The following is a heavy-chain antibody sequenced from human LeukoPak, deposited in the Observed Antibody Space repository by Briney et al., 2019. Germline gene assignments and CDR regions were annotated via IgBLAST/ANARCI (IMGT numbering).Heavy chain of an antibody. CDR1: GGSISSGSYY. J-gene: IGHJ5*02. D-gene: IGHD4-11*01. CDR3: AWTSNYFNWFDP. CDR2: IYTSGST. V-gene: IGHV4-61*02. Sequence: SETLSLTCTVSGGSISSGSYYWSWIRQPAGKGLEWIGRIYTSGSTNYNPSLKSRVTISVDTSKNQFSLKLSSVTAADTAVYYCAWTSNYFNWFDPWGQGTLVTVSS.